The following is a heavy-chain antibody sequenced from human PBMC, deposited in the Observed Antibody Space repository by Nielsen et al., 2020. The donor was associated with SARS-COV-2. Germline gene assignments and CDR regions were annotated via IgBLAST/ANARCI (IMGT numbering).Heavy chain of an antibody. CDR3: ARGGYYTVPFDF. J-gene: IGHJ4*02. D-gene: IGHD3-22*01. Sequence: SDTLSLTCTVSGDSIRGSYWSEIRQPPGKRLEWLGFIYPSGTTHYNPSLESPLTVSVDTSKHQFYLKLNSVTAADTALYHCARGGYYTVPFDFWGQGTLVTVSS. CDR2: IYPSGTT. CDR1: GDSIRGSY. V-gene: IGHV4-4*08.